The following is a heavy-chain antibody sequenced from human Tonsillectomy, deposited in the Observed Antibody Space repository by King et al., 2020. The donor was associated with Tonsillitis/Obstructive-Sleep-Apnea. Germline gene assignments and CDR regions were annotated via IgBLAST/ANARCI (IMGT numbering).Heavy chain of an antibody. Sequence: VQLVESGGGLVQPGGSLRLSCAASGFTFSNYSMNWVRQDPGKVLEWGCYITSSGIIISYADTVKGRFTISRDNAKNSLYLQMNSLRDEDTAVYYCARDINWAFDQWGQGTLVTVSS. CDR2: ITSSGIII. CDR3: ARDINWAFDQ. D-gene: IGHD7-27*01. CDR1: GFTFSNYS. V-gene: IGHV3-48*02. J-gene: IGHJ4*02.